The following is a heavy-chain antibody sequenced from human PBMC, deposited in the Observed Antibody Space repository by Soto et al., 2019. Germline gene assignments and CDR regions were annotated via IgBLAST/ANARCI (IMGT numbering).Heavy chain of an antibody. J-gene: IGHJ6*02. Sequence: QVQLVQSGAEVKKPGASVTVSCKASGYTFTTYGVSWVRQAPGQGLEWRGWINGYMGNAKYAENLQGRVSMTTDTSTTTAYMELRSLRSDDTAVYYCARMGDVPYYYYGMDVWCQGTTVTVSS. CDR1: GYTFTTYG. CDR3: ARMGDVPYYYYGMDV. D-gene: IGHD3-16*01. V-gene: IGHV1-18*01. CDR2: INGYMGNA.